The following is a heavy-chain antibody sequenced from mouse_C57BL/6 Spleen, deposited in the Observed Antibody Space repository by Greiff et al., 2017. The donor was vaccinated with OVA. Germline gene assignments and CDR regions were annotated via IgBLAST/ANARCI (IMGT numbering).Heavy chain of an antibody. V-gene: IGHV1-42*01. Sequence: EVQLQQSGPELVKPGASVKISCKASGYSFTGYYMNWVKQSPEKSLEWIGEINPSTGGTTYNQKFKAKATLTVDKSSSTAYMQLKSLTSEDSAVYYGARDYGSSHWYFDVWGTGTTVTVSS. J-gene: IGHJ1*03. D-gene: IGHD1-1*01. CDR1: GYSFTGYY. CDR2: INPSTGGT. CDR3: ARDYGSSHWYFDV.